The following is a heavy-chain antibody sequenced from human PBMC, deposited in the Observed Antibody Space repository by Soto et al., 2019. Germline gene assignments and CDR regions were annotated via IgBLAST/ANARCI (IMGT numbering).Heavy chain of an antibody. CDR1: GYTFTSYG. CDR2: ISAYNGNT. CDR3: ARDGRDGRGSPSGGY. D-gene: IGHD2-15*01. J-gene: IGHJ4*02. V-gene: IGHV1-18*01. Sequence: ASVKVSCKASGYTFTSYGISWVRQAPGQGLEWMGWISAYNGNTNYARKLQGRVTMTTDTSTSTAYMELRRLRSDDTAVYYCARDGRDGRGSPSGGYWGQGTLVTVSS.